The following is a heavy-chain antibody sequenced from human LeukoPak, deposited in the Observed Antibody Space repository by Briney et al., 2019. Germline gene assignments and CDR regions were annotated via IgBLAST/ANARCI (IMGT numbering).Heavy chain of an antibody. CDR1: GFTFSSYA. D-gene: IGHD6-13*01. CDR3: AREDSSLDY. V-gene: IGHV3-30-3*01. Sequence: GGSLRLPCAASGFTFSSYAMHWVRQAPGKGLEWVAVISYDGSNKYYADSVKGRFTISRDNSKNTLYLQMNSLRAEDTAVYYCAREDSSLDYWGQGTLVTVSS. J-gene: IGHJ4*02. CDR2: ISYDGSNK.